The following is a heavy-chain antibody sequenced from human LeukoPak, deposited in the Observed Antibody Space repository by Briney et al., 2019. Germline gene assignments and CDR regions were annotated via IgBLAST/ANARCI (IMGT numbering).Heavy chain of an antibody. CDR3: AREKGVDTAMVASLDY. CDR1: GFTFSSYR. V-gene: IGHV3-21*01. CDR2: ISSSSSYI. D-gene: IGHD5-18*01. Sequence: GGSLRLSCAASGFTFSSYRMNWVRQAPGKGLEWVSAISSSSSYIYYADSVKGRFTISRDNAKNSLYLQMNSLRAEDTAVYYCAREKGVDTAMVASLDYWGQGTLVTVSS. J-gene: IGHJ4*02.